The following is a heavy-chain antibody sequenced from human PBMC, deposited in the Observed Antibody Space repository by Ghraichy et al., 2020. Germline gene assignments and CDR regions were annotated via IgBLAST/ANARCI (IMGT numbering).Heavy chain of an antibody. J-gene: IGHJ4*02. Sequence: GGSLRLSCAASGFTFRSCAMHWVRQGPGKGLEWVAFIRYDGSDKYYGDSVKGRFTISRDNFKNTLHLQMNSLKIEDTAVYYCVKASAGSGWRYYFDYWGQGTLVTVAS. V-gene: IGHV3-30*02. D-gene: IGHD6-19*01. CDR3: VKASAGSGWRYYFDY. CDR1: GFTFRSCA. CDR2: IRYDGSDK.